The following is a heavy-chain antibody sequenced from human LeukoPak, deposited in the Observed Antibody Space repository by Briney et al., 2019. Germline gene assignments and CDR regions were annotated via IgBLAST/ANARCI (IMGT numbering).Heavy chain of an antibody. CDR2: IIPILGIA. Sequence: ASVKVSCKASGGTFSSYAISWVRQAPGQGLEWMGRIIPILGIANYAQKFQGRVTITADKSTSTAYMELSSLRSEDTAVYYCARRQLVHETTNWFDPWGQGTLVTVSS. CDR3: ARRQLVHETTNWFDP. V-gene: IGHV1-69*04. CDR1: GGTFSSYA. D-gene: IGHD6-13*01. J-gene: IGHJ5*02.